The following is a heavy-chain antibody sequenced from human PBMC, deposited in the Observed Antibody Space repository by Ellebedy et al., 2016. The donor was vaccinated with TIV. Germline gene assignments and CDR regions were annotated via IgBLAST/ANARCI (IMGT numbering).Heavy chain of an antibody. V-gene: IGHV3-23*01. CDR1: GLTFSSHA. J-gene: IGHJ4*02. CDR2: ITESGGNT. D-gene: IGHD1-26*01. Sequence: GESLKISCAASGLTFSSHAMSWVRQAPGKGLEWVSSITESGGNTYYADSVKGRFTISRDSSKNTLYLQMNSLRADDTAVYYCARGRGVGETADFWGQGTPVTVSS. CDR3: ARGRGVGETADF.